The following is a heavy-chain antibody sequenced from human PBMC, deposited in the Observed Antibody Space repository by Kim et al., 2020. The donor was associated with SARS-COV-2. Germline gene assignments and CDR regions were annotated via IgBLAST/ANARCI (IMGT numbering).Heavy chain of an antibody. D-gene: IGHD6-19*01. CDR1: GYTFTSYG. CDR3: ARDQPILAVAGIEAGGGEFDY. Sequence: ASVKVSCKASGYTFTSYGISWVRQAPGQGLEWMGWISAYNGNTNYAQELQGRVTMTTDTSTSTAYMELRSLRSDDTAVYYCARDQPILAVAGIEAGGGEFDYWGQGTLVTVSS. V-gene: IGHV1-18*01. CDR2: ISAYNGNT. J-gene: IGHJ4*02.